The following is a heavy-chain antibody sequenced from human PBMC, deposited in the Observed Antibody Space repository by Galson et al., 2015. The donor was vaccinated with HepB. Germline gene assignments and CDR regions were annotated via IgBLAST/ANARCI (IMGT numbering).Heavy chain of an antibody. CDR2: IYYSGST. D-gene: IGHD3-3*01. J-gene: IGHJ6*03. CDR3: ARTISIFDYYYYMDV. V-gene: IGHV4-31*03. CDR1: GGSISSGGYY. Sequence: TLSLTCTVSGGSISSGGYYWSWIRQHPGKGLEWIGYIYYSGSTYYNPSLKSRVTISVDTSKNQFSLKLSSVTAADTAVYYCARTISIFDYYYYMDVWGRGTTVTVSS.